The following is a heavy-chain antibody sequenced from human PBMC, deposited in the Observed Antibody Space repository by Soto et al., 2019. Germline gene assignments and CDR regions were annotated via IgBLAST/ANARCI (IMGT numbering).Heavy chain of an antibody. Sequence: PSETLSLTCTVSGGSISSGDYYWSWIRQPPGKGLEWIGYIYYSGSTYYNPSLKSRVTISVDTSKNQFSLKLSSVTAAGTAVYYCARAEGYCSSTSCFNYYYYGMDVWGQGTTVTVSS. CDR2: IYYSGST. J-gene: IGHJ6*02. V-gene: IGHV4-30-4*01. D-gene: IGHD2-2*01. CDR1: GGSISSGDYY. CDR3: ARAEGYCSSTSCFNYYYYGMDV.